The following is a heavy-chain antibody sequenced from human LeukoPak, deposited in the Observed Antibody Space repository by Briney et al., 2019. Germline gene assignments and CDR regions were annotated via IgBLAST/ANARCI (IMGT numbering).Heavy chain of an antibody. CDR3: ATPGEALKY. V-gene: IGHV3-48*04. J-gene: IGHJ4*02. CDR2: ISSSSSTT. CDR1: GFTFSRYS. D-gene: IGHD1-14*01. Sequence: PGGSLRLSCAASGFTFSRYSMNWVRQAPGKGLEWVSYISSSSSTTYYADSVKGRFTISRDNAKTSLYLQMNSLRVEDTAVYYCATPGEALKYWGQGTLVTVSS.